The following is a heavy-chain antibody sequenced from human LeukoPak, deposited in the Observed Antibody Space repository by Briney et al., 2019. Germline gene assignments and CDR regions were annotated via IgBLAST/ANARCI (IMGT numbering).Heavy chain of an antibody. Sequence: KPSETLSLTCAVSGYSINSGYSWGWIRQRPGKGLEWIGNIYHSGYAYYNPSLKSRVTISMDTSKNQFSLKLSSVTAADTAVYYCARNSSLTTLKGGWFDPWGQGTLVTVSS. V-gene: IGHV4-38-2*01. D-gene: IGHD4-11*01. CDR2: IYHSGYA. J-gene: IGHJ5*02. CDR1: GYSINSGYS. CDR3: ARNSSLTTLKGGWFDP.